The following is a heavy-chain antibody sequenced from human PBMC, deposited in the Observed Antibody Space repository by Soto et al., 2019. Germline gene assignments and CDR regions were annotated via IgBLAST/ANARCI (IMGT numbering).Heavy chain of an antibody. CDR3: AKVRLTVTKQYYFDY. D-gene: IGHD4-17*01. CDR2: IYSGGST. Sequence: GGSLRLSCAASGFTVSSNYMSWVRQAPWKGLEWVSVIYSGGSTYYADSVKGRFTISRDNSKNTLYLQMNSLRAEDTAVYYCAKVRLTVTKQYYFDYWGQGTLVTVSS. V-gene: IGHV3-53*01. CDR1: GFTVSSNY. J-gene: IGHJ4*02.